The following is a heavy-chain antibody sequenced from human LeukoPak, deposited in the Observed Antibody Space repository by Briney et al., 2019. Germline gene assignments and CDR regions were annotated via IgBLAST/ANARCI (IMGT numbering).Heavy chain of an antibody. D-gene: IGHD3-22*01. CDR2: ISSSSSYI. CDR3: ARDQEYYYDSSGY. V-gene: IGHV3-21*01. CDR1: GFTFSSYS. Sequence: GGSLRLSCAASGFTFSSYSMNWVRQAPGKGLEWVSSISSSSSYIYYADSVKGRFTISRDNAKNSLYLQMNSLRAEDTAVYYCARDQEYYYDSSGYWGQGTLVTVPS. J-gene: IGHJ4*02.